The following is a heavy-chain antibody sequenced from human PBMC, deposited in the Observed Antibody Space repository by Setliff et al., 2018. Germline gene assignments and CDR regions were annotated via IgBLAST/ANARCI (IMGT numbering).Heavy chain of an antibody. CDR2: IYTSGST. CDR1: GGSISSGTYY. V-gene: IGHV4-61*09. Sequence: SETLSLTCTVSGGSISSGTYYWSWIRQPAGKGLEWIGHIYTSGSTNYNPSLRSRVTISVGTSKNQFSLNLSPVTAADTAVYYCARGPVMIVATGYFDYWGQGTLVTVSS. D-gene: IGHD3-22*01. J-gene: IGHJ4*02. CDR3: ARGPVMIVATGYFDY.